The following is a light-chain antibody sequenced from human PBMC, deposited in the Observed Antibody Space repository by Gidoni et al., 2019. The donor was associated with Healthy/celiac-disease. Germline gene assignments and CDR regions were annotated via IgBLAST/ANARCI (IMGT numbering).Light chain of an antibody. J-gene: IGKJ1*01. CDR2: KAS. CDR3: QQYNSYSRET. V-gene: IGKV1-5*03. Sequence: IQLTQSPSTLSASVGDRVTITCRASQSISSWLAWYQQKPGKAPKLLIYKASSLESGVPSRFSGSGSGTEFTLTISSLQPDDFATYYCQQYNSYSRETFGQXTKVEIK. CDR1: QSISSW.